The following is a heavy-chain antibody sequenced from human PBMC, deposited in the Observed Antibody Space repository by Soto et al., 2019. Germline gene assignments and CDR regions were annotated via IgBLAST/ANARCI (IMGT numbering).Heavy chain of an antibody. Sequence: QVQLQESGPGLVKPSQTLSLTCTVSGGSISPGGYYWSWIRQHPGKDLEWVGYIYYSGSNTYNPSLKRRVTISFDTSKNQFSPELRYVTVADTAVYYGAGMGRWYIVEGWFDPWGQGTLVIVSS. CDR3: AGMGRWYIVEGWFDP. D-gene: IGHD2-15*01. J-gene: IGHJ5*02. V-gene: IGHV4-31*03. CDR1: GGSISPGGYY. CDR2: IYYSGSN.